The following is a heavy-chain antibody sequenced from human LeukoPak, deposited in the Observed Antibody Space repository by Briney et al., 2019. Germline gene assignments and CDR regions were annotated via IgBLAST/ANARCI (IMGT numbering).Heavy chain of an antibody. D-gene: IGHD2-15*01. V-gene: IGHV4-59*01. CDR1: GGSISSYY. CDR3: ARDHGSRTLGYCSGGSCPANAFDI. CDR2: IYYSGST. Sequence: SETLSLTCTVSGGSISSYYWSWIRQPPGKGLEWIGYIYYSGSTNYNPSLKSRVTISVDTSKNQFSLKLSSVTAADTAVYYCARDHGSRTLGYCSGGSCPANAFDIWGQGTMVTVSS. J-gene: IGHJ3*02.